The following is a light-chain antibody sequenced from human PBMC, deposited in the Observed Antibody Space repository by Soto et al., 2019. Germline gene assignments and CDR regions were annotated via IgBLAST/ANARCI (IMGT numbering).Light chain of an antibody. V-gene: IGKV1-39*01. CDR2: AAS. CDR3: QQRYSTPLT. Sequence: DIQMTQSPSSLSASVGDRVTITCRASQSISSYLNWYQQKPGKDPKLLIYAASSLQSGVPSRFSGSGSGTDFNLTISSLQTEDFATYDCQQRYSTPLTFGGGTKVDIK. CDR1: QSISSY. J-gene: IGKJ4*01.